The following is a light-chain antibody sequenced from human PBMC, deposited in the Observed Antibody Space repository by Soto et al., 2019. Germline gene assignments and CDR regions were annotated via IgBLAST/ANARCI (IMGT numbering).Light chain of an antibody. CDR3: QQRYKPRLT. J-gene: IGKJ4*01. Sequence: EIVLTQSPATLSLSPGERATLSCWASQSVSTYLAWYQQKPGQAPRLLISDASNRATGIPARFSGSGSGTDFTLTISSLEAEDAAFYYCQQRYKPRLTFGGGTRVEIK. CDR1: QSVSTY. V-gene: IGKV3-11*01. CDR2: DAS.